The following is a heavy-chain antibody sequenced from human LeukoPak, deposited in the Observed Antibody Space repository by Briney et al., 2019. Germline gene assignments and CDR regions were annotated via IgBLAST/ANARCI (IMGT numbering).Heavy chain of an antibody. CDR3: ARWELPGRAPAFDI. CDR1: GFTFSDYY. D-gene: IGHD1-26*01. CDR2: ISSSGSTI. V-gene: IGHV3-11*01. Sequence: GGSLRLSCAASGFTFSDYYMSWIRQAPGKGLEWVSYISSSGSTIYYADSVKGRFTIPRDNAKNSLYLQMNSLRAEDTAVYYCARWELPGRAPAFDIWGQGTMVTVSS. J-gene: IGHJ3*02.